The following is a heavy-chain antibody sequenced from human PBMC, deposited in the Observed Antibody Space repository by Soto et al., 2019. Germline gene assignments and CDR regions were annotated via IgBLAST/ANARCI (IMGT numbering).Heavy chain of an antibody. CDR2: ISGSGGST. CDR3: AKLNYYDFWSGYPYYYGMDV. J-gene: IGHJ6*02. V-gene: IGHV3-23*01. D-gene: IGHD3-3*01. CDR1: GFTFDRFA. Sequence: GGSLRLSCAASGFTFDRFAMSWVRQAPGKGLEWVSAISGSGGSTYYADSVKGRFTISRDNSKNTLYLQMNSLRAEDTAVYYCAKLNYYDFWSGYPYYYGMDVWRQGTTVTVSS.